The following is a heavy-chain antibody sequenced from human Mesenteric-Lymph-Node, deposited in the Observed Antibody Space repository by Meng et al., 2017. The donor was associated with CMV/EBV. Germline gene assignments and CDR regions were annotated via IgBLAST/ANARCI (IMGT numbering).Heavy chain of an antibody. D-gene: IGHD6-13*01. CDR2: INPDSGGT. Sequence: SGYTFTGYYMHWVRQAPGQGLEWMGRINPDSGGTNYAQKFQGWVTMTRDTSISTAYMELSRLRSDDTAVYYCARAGSSSWHAYYFDYWGQGTLVTVSS. CDR3: ARAGSSSWHAYYFDY. CDR1: GYTFTGYY. J-gene: IGHJ4*02. V-gene: IGHV1-2*04.